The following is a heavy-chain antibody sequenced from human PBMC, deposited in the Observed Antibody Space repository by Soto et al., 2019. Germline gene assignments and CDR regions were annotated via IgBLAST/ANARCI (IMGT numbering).Heavy chain of an antibody. Sequence: SVKVSSEAPRFALTCKYLRSARQDPGQGLEWMGWISAYNGNGNYAQKLQGRVTMTTDTSTRTAYMELRSLRSVYSSVYYCASTIGHQLVDYWGQGTLVTVSS. CDR2: ISAYNGNG. J-gene: IGHJ4*02. CDR3: ASTIGHQLVDY. V-gene: IGHV1-18*01. D-gene: IGHD6-13*01. CDR1: RFALTCKY.